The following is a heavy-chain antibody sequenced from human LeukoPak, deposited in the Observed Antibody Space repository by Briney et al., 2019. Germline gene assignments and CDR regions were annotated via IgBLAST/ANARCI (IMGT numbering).Heavy chain of an antibody. CDR3: AKSPKTGFLFDY. D-gene: IGHD1-1*01. CDR1: GFTFSSYA. Sequence: TGGSLRLSCAASGFTFSSYAMSWVRQAPGKGLEWVSAISGSGGSTYYADSVQGRFTISRDNSKNTLYLQMSSLRAEDTAVYYCAKSPKTGFLFDYWGKGTLVTVSS. CDR2: ISGSGGST. J-gene: IGHJ4*02. V-gene: IGHV3-23*01.